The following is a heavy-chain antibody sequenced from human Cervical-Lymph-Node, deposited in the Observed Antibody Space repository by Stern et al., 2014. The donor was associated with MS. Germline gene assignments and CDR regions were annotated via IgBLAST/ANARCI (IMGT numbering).Heavy chain of an antibody. J-gene: IGHJ4*02. CDR3: ARYSSSCHANDY. D-gene: IGHD6-13*01. CDR2: IGSSSGYI. CDR1: GFTFSSYS. V-gene: IGHV3-21*01. Sequence: EVQLVESGGGLVKAGGSLRLSCEGSGFTFSSYSMNWVRQAPGKGLEWVSSIGSSSGYIYYADSMKGRFTVSRDNSKNSLYLQMNSLRVDDTAVYYCARYSSSCHANDYWGQGTLVTVSS.